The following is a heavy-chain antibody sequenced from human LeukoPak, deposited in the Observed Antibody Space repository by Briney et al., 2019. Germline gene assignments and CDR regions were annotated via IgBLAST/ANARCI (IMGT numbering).Heavy chain of an antibody. CDR2: MNPNSGNT. Sequence: ASVKVSCKASGYTFTSYDINRVRQATGQGLEWMGWMNPNSGNTGYAQKFQGRVTMTRNTSISTAYMELSSLRSEDTAVYYCARAGRIATNWFDPWGQGTLVTVSS. CDR3: ARAGRIATNWFDP. V-gene: IGHV1-8*01. CDR1: GYTFTSYD. D-gene: IGHD6-13*01. J-gene: IGHJ5*02.